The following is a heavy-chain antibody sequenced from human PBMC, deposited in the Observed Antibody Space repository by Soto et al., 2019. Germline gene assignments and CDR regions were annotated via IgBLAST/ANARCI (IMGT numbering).Heavy chain of an antibody. Sequence: EVQLLESGGGLVQPGGSLRLSCAASGFTFSSYAMSWVSQAPGKGLEWVSAISGSGGSTYYADSVKGRFTISRDNSKNTLYLQMNSLRAEDTAVYYCAKRQGVYGSGIIDYWGQGTLVTVSS. CDR3: AKRQGVYGSGIIDY. CDR2: ISGSGGST. CDR1: GFTFSSYA. V-gene: IGHV3-23*01. D-gene: IGHD3-10*01. J-gene: IGHJ4*02.